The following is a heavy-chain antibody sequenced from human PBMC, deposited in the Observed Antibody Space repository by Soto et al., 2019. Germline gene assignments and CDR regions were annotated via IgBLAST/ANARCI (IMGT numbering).Heavy chain of an antibody. D-gene: IGHD3-22*01. J-gene: IGHJ3*01. CDR2: IYYTGTT. CDR3: ARHEYVSSSYDLLDV. Sequence: SETLSLTCSVSGGSVTNINYFWAWIRQSPGKGLEWIANIYYTGTTFYNPSLRSQVSMTIDASKNRFSLNLSSVTASDTALYYCARHEYVSSSYDLLDVWGRGTMVTV. V-gene: IGHV4-39*01. CDR1: GGSVTNINYF.